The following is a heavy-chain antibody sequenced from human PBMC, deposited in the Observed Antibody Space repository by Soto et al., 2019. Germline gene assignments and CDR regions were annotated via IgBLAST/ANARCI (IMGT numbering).Heavy chain of an antibody. Sequence: PRESLKISCKGSGYIFTNYWIGWVRQMPGKGLEWMGIIYPGDSDTKYSPSFQGQVTISADKSITTAYLQWSSLKASDTAMYYCASLSYYDSSGAFDYWGQGTLVTVSS. CDR2: IYPGDSDT. CDR1: GYIFTNYW. J-gene: IGHJ4*02. CDR3: ASLSYYDSSGAFDY. D-gene: IGHD3-22*01. V-gene: IGHV5-51*01.